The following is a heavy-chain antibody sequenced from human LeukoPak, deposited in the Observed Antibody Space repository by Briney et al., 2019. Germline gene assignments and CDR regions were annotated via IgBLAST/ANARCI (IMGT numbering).Heavy chain of an antibody. D-gene: IGHD3-22*01. Sequence: PSETLSLTCAVYGGSFSGYYWSWIRQPPGKGLEWIGEINHSGSTNYNPSLKSRVTISVDTSKNQFSLKLTSVTAADTAVYYCARSISSGYYYARFRYHDYWGQGTLVTVSS. CDR3: ARSISSGYYYARFRYHDY. CDR1: GGSFSGYY. V-gene: IGHV4-34*01. CDR2: INHSGST. J-gene: IGHJ4*02.